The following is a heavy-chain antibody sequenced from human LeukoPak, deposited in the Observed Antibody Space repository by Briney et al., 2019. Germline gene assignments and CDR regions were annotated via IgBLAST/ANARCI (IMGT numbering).Heavy chain of an antibody. Sequence: ASVKVSCKASGYTFTGYYVHWVRQAPGQGLEWMGWINPNSGGTNYAQKFQGRVTMTRDTSISTAYMELSRLRSDDTAVYYCARGVLLRLRLGELSLRDRFDPWGQGTLVTVSS. CDR2: INPNSGGT. CDR1: GYTFTGYY. V-gene: IGHV1-2*02. D-gene: IGHD3-16*02. CDR3: ARGVLLRLRLGELSLRDRFDP. J-gene: IGHJ5*02.